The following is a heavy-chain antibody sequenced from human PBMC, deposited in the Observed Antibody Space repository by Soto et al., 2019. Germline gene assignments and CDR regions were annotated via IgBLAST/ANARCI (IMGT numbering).Heavy chain of an antibody. J-gene: IGHJ6*02. V-gene: IGHV1-46*01. D-gene: IGHD2-15*01. CDR3: ARVSCTGDSCSGHYYYGMDV. CDR2: INPGGGST. CDR1: GYSFTSYF. Sequence: QVQLVQSGAEVKKPGASVKVSCKASGYSFTSYFMHWVRQAPGQGLEWVGIINPGGGSTSYAQKSQGRVPVTRDTSTSTVYMELSSLRSEDTAVYYCARVSCTGDSCSGHYYYGMDVWGQGTTITVS.